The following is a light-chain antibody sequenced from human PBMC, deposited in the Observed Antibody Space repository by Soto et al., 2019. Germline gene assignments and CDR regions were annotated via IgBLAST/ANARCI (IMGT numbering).Light chain of an antibody. Sequence: DIQMTQSPSTLPASVGDRVTITCRASQSISNWFAWYQQKPGTAPKVLIYHASNLQSGVPSRFSGSGSGTEFTLTISSLQPDDFAAYYCQQYNSYSFGQGTKVDIK. CDR3: QQYNSYS. CDR2: HAS. V-gene: IGKV1-5*01. J-gene: IGKJ1*01. CDR1: QSISNW.